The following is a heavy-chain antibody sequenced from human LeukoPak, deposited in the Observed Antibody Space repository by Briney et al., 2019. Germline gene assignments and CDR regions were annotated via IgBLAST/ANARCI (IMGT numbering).Heavy chain of an antibody. CDR3: ARDQYYSSSD. D-gene: IGHD6-19*01. J-gene: IGHJ4*02. CDR1: GFTFSNYW. V-gene: IGHV3-7*03. CDR2: IKEDGSEK. Sequence: GGSLRLSCAASGFTFSNYWMSWVRQAPGKGLEWVANIKEDGSEKYYVDAVKGRFTISRDNAKKSLFLQMDSLRAEDTAVYYCARDQYYSSSDWGQGTLVTVSS.